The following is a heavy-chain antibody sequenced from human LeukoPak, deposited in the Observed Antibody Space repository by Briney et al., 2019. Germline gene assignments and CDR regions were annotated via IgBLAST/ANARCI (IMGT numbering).Heavy chain of an antibody. J-gene: IGHJ4*02. CDR1: GGSISSYY. Sequence: SETLSLTCTVSGGSISSYYWSWIRQPPGKGLEWIGYIYYSGSTNYNPSLKSRVTISVDTSKNQFSLKLSSVTAADTAVYYYAGGDEAPTFFDYWGQGTLVTVSS. CDR3: AGGDEAPTFFDY. V-gene: IGHV4-59*01. D-gene: IGHD2-21*02. CDR2: IYYSGST.